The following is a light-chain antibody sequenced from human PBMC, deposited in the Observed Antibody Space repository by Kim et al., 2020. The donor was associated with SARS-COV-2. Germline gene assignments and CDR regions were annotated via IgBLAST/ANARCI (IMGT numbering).Light chain of an antibody. CDR2: GAS. J-gene: IGKJ4*01. CDR1: QSVSSSY. CDR3: QQYGSSPLT. V-gene: IGKV3-20*01. Sequence: EIVLTQSPCTLSLSPGERATLSCRASQSVSSSYLAWYQQKPGQAPRLLIYGASSRATGIPDRFSGSGSGTDFTLTISRLEPEDFAVYYCQQYGSSPLTLGGVTKVDIK.